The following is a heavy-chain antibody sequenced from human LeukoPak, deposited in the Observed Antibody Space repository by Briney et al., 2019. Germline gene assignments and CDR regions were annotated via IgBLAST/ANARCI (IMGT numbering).Heavy chain of an antibody. V-gene: IGHV3-30*18. D-gene: IGHD6-19*01. J-gene: IGHJ6*02. CDR2: ISYDGGNK. CDR1: GFTFSSYG. Sequence: PGRSLRLSCAASGFTFSSYGMHWVRQAPGKGLEWVAVISYDGGNKYYADSVKGRFTISRDNSKNTLYLQMNSLRAEDTAVYYCAKDRRLVGLPAEFYHYYGMDVWGQGTTVTVSS. CDR3: AKDRRLVGLPAEFYHYYGMDV.